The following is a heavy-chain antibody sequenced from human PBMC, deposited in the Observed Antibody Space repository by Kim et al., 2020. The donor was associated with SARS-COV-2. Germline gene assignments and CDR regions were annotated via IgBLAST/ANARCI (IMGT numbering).Heavy chain of an antibody. J-gene: IGHJ4*02. Sequence: GGSLRLSCAASGFTFSSYSMNWVRQAPGKGLEWVSYISSSSSTIYYADSVKGRFTISRDNAKNSLYLQMNSLRDEDTAVYYCARGYYYDSSGYYWFDYWGQGTLVTVSS. V-gene: IGHV3-48*02. CDR2: ISSSSSTI. D-gene: IGHD3-22*01. CDR3: ARGYYYDSSGYYWFDY. CDR1: GFTFSSYS.